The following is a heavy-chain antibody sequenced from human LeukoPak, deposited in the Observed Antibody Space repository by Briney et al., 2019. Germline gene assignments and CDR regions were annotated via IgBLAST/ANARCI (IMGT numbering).Heavy chain of an antibody. Sequence: PGGSLRLSCAASGFTFSSYAMSWVRQAPGKGLEWVSTISGSGGSTYYADSVKGRFTISRDNSKNTLYLQMNSLRAEDTAVYYCAKDVARVGRYPDYWGQGTLVTVSS. CDR3: AKDVARVGRYPDY. J-gene: IGHJ4*02. CDR1: GFTFSSYA. CDR2: ISGSGGST. D-gene: IGHD1-26*01. V-gene: IGHV3-23*01.